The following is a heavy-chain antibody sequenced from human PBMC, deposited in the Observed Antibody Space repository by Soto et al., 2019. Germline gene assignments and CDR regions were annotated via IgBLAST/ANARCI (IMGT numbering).Heavy chain of an antibody. Sequence: SETLSLTCTVSGGSISSYYWSWIRQPPGKGLEWIGYIYYSGSTNYNPSHKSRVNIPVDTSKNQFSLKLSSVTAADTAVYYCARDLYDILTGGYGMDVWGQGTTVTVSS. CDR3: ARDLYDILTGGYGMDV. V-gene: IGHV4-59*01. CDR2: IYYSGST. CDR1: GGSISSYY. D-gene: IGHD3-9*01. J-gene: IGHJ6*02.